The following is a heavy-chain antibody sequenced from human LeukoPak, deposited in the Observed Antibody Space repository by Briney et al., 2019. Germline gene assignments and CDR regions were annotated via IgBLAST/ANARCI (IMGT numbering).Heavy chain of an antibody. D-gene: IGHD3-10*02. CDR3: ARVFVSPTADY. V-gene: IGHV3-74*01. CDR1: GFTFSSYW. J-gene: IGHJ4*02. CDR2: INSDGSST. Sequence: PGGSLRLSCAASGFTFSSYWMHWVRHAPGKGLVWVSRINSDGSSTSYADSVKGRFTISRDNAKNTLYLQMNSLRAEDTAVYYCARVFVSPTADYWGQGTLVTVSS.